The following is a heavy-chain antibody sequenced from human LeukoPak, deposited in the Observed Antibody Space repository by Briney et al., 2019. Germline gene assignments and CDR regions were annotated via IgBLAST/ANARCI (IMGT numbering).Heavy chain of an antibody. J-gene: IGHJ6*02. Sequence: GASVKVSCKASGYTFTGYYMHWVRQAPGQGLEWMGRINPNSGGTNYAQKFQGRVTMTRDTSISTAYMELSRLRSDDTAVYYCARWRAVTLPVYYYYYGMDVWGQGTTVTVSS. V-gene: IGHV1-2*06. D-gene: IGHD4-17*01. CDR3: ARWRAVTLPVYYYYYGMDV. CDR1: GYTFTGYY. CDR2: INPNSGGT.